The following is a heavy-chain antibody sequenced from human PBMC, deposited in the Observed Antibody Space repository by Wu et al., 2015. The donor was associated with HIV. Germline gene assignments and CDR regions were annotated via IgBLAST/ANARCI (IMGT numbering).Heavy chain of an antibody. J-gene: IGHJ3*02. V-gene: IGHV1-69*13. CDR2: IIPIFGTA. D-gene: IGHD4-17*01. CDR1: GGTFSSYA. CDR3: GGNRPTTVQLDRGGAFDI. Sequence: QVQLVQSGAEVKKPGSSVKVSCKASGGTFSSYAISWVRQAPGQGLEWMGRIIPIFGTANYAQKFQGRVTITADESTSTAYDWSVSSLRSEDTAVYYCGGNRPTTVQLDRGGAFDIVGQGTMVTGLF.